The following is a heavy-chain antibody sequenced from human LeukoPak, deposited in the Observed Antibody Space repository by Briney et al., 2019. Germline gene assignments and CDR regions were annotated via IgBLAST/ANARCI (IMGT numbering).Heavy chain of an antibody. V-gene: IGHV3-30*02. CDR1: GFTFSSYG. D-gene: IGHD3-10*01. Sequence: GGSLRLSCAASGFTFSSYGMHWVRQAPGKGLEWVAFIRYDGSNKYYADSVKGRFTISRDNSKNTLYLQMNSLRAEDTAVYYCAREPIPYYYGSGSYPLDYWGQGTLVTVSS. CDR3: AREPIPYYYGSGSYPLDY. CDR2: IRYDGSNK. J-gene: IGHJ4*02.